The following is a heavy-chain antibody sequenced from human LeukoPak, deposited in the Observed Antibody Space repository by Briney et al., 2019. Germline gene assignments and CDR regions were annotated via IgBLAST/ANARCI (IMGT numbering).Heavy chain of an antibody. V-gene: IGHV4-59*01. J-gene: IGHJ3*01. CDR2: VHHSGYI. Sequence: PSETLSLTCSVSGASITNYYWNWLRQSPGKGLEWIGDVHHSGYINYNPSVKSRIAMSVDTSRSQFSLRLTSVTAADTAVYYCARDRDFTGSYPDVFDVWGQGTMVTVSS. CDR3: ARDRDFTGSYPDVFDV. CDR1: GASITNYY. D-gene: IGHD1-26*01.